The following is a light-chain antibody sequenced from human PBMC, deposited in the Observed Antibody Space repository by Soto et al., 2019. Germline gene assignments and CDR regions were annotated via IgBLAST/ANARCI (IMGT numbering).Light chain of an antibody. CDR1: SGHSNYA. CDR3: QTWGTGIRV. Sequence: QLVLTQSPSASASLGASVKLTCTLSSGHSNYAIAWHQQQPEKGPRYLMKVNSDGSHRKGDGILDRFSGSSSGAQRYLTISSLQSEDEADYYCQTWGTGIRVFGTGTKLTVL. V-gene: IGLV4-69*01. CDR2: VNSDGSH. J-gene: IGLJ1*01.